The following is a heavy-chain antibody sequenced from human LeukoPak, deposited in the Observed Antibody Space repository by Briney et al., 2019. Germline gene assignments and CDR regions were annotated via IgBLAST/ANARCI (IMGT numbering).Heavy chain of an antibody. CDR3: ARDRGVGATTA. D-gene: IGHD1-26*01. CDR1: GGSLSSGSYY. J-gene: IGHJ5*02. CDR2: IYTSGST. Sequence: SETLSLTCTVSGGSLSSGSYYWSWIRQPAGKGLEWIGRIYTSGSTNYNPSLKSRVTISVDTSKNQFSLKLSSVTAADTAVYYCARDRGVGATTAWGQGTLVTVSS. V-gene: IGHV4-61*02.